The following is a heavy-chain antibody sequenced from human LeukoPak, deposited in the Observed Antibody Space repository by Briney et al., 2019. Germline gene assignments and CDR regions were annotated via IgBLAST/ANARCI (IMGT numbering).Heavy chain of an antibody. CDR2: INSDGSST. J-gene: IGHJ6*03. CDR3: ARASRIAAAGYYYYYYMDV. CDR1: GFTFSSYW. V-gene: IGHV3-74*01. D-gene: IGHD6-13*01. Sequence: GGSLRLSCAASGFTFSSYWMHWVRQAPGKGLVWVSRINSDGSSTSYADSVKSRFTISRDNAKNTLYLQMNSLRAEDTAVYYCARASRIAAAGYYYYYYMDVWGKGTTVTISS.